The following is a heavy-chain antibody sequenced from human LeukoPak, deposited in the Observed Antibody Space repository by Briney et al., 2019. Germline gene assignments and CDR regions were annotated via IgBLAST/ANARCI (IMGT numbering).Heavy chain of an antibody. V-gene: IGHV1-46*01. CDR1: GYTFTSYY. J-gene: IGHJ4*02. CDR3: ARDTYYYDSSGLRYYFDY. Sequence: ASVKVSCKASGYTFTSYYMHWVRQAPGQGLEWMGIINPSGGSTSYAQKFQGRVTMTRDTSTSTVYMELSSLRSEDTAVYYCARDTYYYDSSGLRYYFDYWGQGTLVTVSS. D-gene: IGHD3-22*01. CDR2: INPSGGST.